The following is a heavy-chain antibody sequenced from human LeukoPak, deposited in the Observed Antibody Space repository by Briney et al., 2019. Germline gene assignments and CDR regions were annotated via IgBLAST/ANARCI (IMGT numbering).Heavy chain of an antibody. Sequence: QPSETLSLTCTVSGGSISSGSYYWSWIRQPAGKGLEWIGRIYTSGSTNYNPSLKSRVTTSVDTSKNQFSLKLSSVTAADTAVYYCARDTIGNRGAPDYWGQGTLVTVSS. CDR3: ARDTIGNRGAPDY. CDR1: GGSISSGSYY. D-gene: IGHD3-10*01. V-gene: IGHV4-61*02. CDR2: IYTSGST. J-gene: IGHJ4*02.